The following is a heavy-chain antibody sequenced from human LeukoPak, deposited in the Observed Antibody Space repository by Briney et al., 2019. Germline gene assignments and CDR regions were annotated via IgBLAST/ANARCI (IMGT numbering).Heavy chain of an antibody. CDR3: ARGRGYYFDY. Sequence: NTSETLSLTCAVYGGSFSGYYWSWIRQPPGKGLEWIGEINHSGSTSHNPSLTSRFTISVDTSKSQVSLRLSSVTAADTAVYYCARGRGYYFDYWGQGTPVTVSS. J-gene: IGHJ4*02. CDR2: INHSGST. CDR1: GGSFSGYY. V-gene: IGHV4-34*01.